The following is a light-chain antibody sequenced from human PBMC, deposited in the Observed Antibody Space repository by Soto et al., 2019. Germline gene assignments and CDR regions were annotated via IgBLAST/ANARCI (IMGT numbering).Light chain of an antibody. CDR1: QAVNTR. V-gene: IGKV3-15*01. CDR2: GAS. Sequence: EIVLTQSPATLSSFPGDRVTLSCRASQAVNTRLAWYQHRPGQAPRLLIYGASTRATGISARFSGSGSGTEFTLTISSLQSEDFGVYYCQQYNNWWTFGQGTKVDIK. CDR3: QQYNNWWT. J-gene: IGKJ1*01.